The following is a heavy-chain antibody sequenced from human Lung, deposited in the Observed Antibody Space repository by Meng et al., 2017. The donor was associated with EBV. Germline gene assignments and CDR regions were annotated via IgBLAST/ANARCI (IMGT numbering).Heavy chain of an antibody. D-gene: IGHD5-18*01. J-gene: IGHJ4*02. CDR3: ARGGYYSFDY. V-gene: IGHV4-4*02. CDR1: GGSISSVYW. Sequence: LPGCGPVLVKLSETLSLTCAVSGGSISSVYWWTWVRQSPGKGLEWIGEIYHSGSTNYNPFLKSRVTISVDKSKNQFSLKLTSVTAADTAVYYCARGGYYSFDYWGQGTLVTVSS. CDR2: IYHSGST.